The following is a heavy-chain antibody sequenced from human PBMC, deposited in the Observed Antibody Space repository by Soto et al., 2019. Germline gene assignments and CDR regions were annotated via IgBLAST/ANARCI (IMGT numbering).Heavy chain of an antibody. CDR1: GYTFTSHD. Sequence: ASVKVSCKASGYTFTSHDINWVRQATGQGLEWMGWMNPNSGNTDYAQKFQGRVTMTRDTSIRTAYMELSSLRSEDTAIYYCARGSSPNWPKTYDYWGQGSLVTVSS. J-gene: IGHJ4*02. D-gene: IGHD1-1*01. CDR3: ARGSSPNWPKTYDY. V-gene: IGHV1-8*01. CDR2: MNPNSGNT.